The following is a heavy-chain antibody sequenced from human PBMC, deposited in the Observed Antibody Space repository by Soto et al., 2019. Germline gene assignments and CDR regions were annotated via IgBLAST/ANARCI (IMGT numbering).Heavy chain of an antibody. D-gene: IGHD3-3*01. CDR2: ISSSSSYI. CDR3: ARTPSTGVVGRYYYYMDV. V-gene: IGHV3-21*01. Sequence: GGSLRLSCAASGFTFSSYSMNWVRQAPGKGLEWVSSISSSSSYIYYADSVKGRFTISSDNAKNSLYLQMNSLRAEDTAVYYCARTPSTGVVGRYYYYMDVWGKGTTVTVSS. J-gene: IGHJ6*03. CDR1: GFTFSSYS.